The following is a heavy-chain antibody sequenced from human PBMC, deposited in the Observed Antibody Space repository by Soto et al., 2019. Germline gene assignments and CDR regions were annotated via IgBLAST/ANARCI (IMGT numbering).Heavy chain of an antibody. CDR2: ISYDGSNK. J-gene: IGHJ4*02. CDR3: ARGGSGWDQDY. Sequence: QVQLVESGGGVVQPGRSLRLSCAASGFTFSSYAMHWVRQAPGKGLEWVADISYDGSNKYYAASVKGRFTISRDNSKNTLYLQMNSLRAEDTALYYCARGGSGWDQDYWGQGTLVTVSS. CDR1: GFTFSSYA. D-gene: IGHD6-19*01. V-gene: IGHV3-30-3*01.